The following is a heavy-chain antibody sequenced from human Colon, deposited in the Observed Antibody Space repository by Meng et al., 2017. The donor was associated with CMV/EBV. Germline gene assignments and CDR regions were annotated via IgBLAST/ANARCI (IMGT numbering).Heavy chain of an antibody. J-gene: IGHJ4*02. CDR2: IDYSGST. D-gene: IGHD3-16*01. CDR1: GDSVNNNNYY. CDR3: ARLHNYDIKIDD. Sequence: SETLSLTCKVSGDSVNNNNYYWGWIRQPPGKGLEWIGTIDYSGSTYYKPSLTGRVTISRVTSQNQISLKVTSLTAADTAMYYCARLHNYDIKIDDWGQGTLVTVSS. V-gene: IGHV4-39*01.